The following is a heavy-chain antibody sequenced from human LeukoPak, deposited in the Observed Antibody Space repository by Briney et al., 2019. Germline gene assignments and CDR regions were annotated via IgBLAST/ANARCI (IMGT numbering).Heavy chain of an antibody. CDR3: ARALGDI. Sequence: GGSLRLSCAASGFTFSRYYMHWVRQAPGKGLGWVSRINGDGRSTAYGDSVKGRFTISRDNAKNTLYLQMNGLRVEDTAVYYCARALGDIRGQGTLVTVSS. CDR2: INGDGRST. V-gene: IGHV3-74*01. J-gene: IGHJ4*02. CDR1: GFTFSRYY.